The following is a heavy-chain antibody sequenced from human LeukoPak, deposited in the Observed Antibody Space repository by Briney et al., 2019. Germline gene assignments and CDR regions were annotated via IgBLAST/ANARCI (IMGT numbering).Heavy chain of an antibody. CDR3: ARDLGYYYGSENWFDP. D-gene: IGHD3-10*01. J-gene: IGHJ5*02. CDR2: ISAYNGNT. V-gene: IGHV1-18*01. CDR1: GYTFTSYG. Sequence: ASVKVSCKASGYTFTSYGISWVRQAPGQGLEWMGWISAYNGNTNYAQKLQGRVTMTTDTSTSTAYTELRSLRSDDTAVYYCARDLGYYYGSENWFDPWGQGTLVTVSS.